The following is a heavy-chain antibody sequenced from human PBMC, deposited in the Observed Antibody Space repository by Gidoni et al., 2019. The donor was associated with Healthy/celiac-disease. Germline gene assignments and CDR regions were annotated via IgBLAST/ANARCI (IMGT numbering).Heavy chain of an antibody. J-gene: IGHJ2*01. CDR3: ARVSTSGWFEFAPSYSYLDL. V-gene: IGHV3-74*01. CDR2: IKSDETTT. CDR1: GFTFSHYE. D-gene: IGHD6-19*01. Sequence: EVQLVESGGGLVQPGGSLRLSCAASGFTFSHYEMHWVRQAPGKGLVWVSRIKSDETTTNYADSGKGRFTISRDNAKGTLYLQMGSLRAEDTAVYYCARVSTSGWFEFAPSYSYLDLWGRGTLVTVSS.